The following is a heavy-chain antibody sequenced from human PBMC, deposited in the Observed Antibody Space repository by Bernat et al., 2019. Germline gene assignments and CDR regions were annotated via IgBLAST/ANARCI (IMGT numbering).Heavy chain of an antibody. J-gene: IGHJ6*03. Sequence: QLQLQESGPGLVKPSETLSLTCTVYGGSFSGYYWSWIRQPPGKGLEWIGEINHSGSTNYNPSLKSRVTISVDTSKNQFSLKLSSVTAADTAVYYCARGRSKAYYYYYYMDVWGKGTTVTVSS. CDR3: ARGRSKAYYYYYYMDV. CDR2: INHSGST. CDR1: GGSFSGYY. V-gene: IGHV4-34*01.